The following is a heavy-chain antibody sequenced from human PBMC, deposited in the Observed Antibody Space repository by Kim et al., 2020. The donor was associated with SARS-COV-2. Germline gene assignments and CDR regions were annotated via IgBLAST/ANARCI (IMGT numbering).Heavy chain of an antibody. V-gene: IGHV1-18*01. D-gene: IGHD1-26*01. CDR2: T. CDR3: ARSARGSYIFY. J-gene: IGHJ4*02. Sequence: TNYAQKLQGRVTMTTDTSTSTAYMELRSLRSDDTAVYCCARSARGSYIFYWGQGTLVTVSS.